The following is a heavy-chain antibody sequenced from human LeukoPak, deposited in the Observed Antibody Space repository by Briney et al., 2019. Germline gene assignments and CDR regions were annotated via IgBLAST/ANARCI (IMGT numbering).Heavy chain of an antibody. D-gene: IGHD4-17*01. CDR3: ARAPDEDYGDEGWFDP. CDR2: ISHSGST. CDR1: GYSISSGYY. V-gene: IGHV4-38-2*02. Sequence: SETLSLTCTVSGYSISSGYYWGWIRQPPGKGLKWIGSISHSGSTYYNPSLKSRVTISVDTSKNQFSLKLSSLTAADTAVYYCARAPDEDYGDEGWFDPWGQGTLVTVSS. J-gene: IGHJ5*02.